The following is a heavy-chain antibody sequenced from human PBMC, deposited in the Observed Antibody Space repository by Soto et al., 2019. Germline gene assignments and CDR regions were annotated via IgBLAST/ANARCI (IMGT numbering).Heavy chain of an antibody. CDR2: VSTDNGNT. Sequence: QVHLVQSGDEVKQPGASVRVSCKASGYSFTSYGISWVRQAPGQGLEWMGWVSTDNGNTNYAHNLQGKVTMTTDASTSTAYMELWSLGSDDTAVYYWARDVPDTGLFFYYYAMDVWGQGTTVAVS. V-gene: IGHV1-18*01. CDR3: ARDVPDTGLFFYYYAMDV. D-gene: IGHD2-21*01. J-gene: IGHJ6*02. CDR1: GYSFTSYG.